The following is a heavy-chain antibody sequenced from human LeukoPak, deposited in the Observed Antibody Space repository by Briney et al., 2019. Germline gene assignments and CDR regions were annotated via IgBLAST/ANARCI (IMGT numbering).Heavy chain of an antibody. V-gene: IGHV1-69*05. Sequence: ASVKVSCKASGGTFSSYAISWVRQAPGQGLEWMGGIIPIFGTANYAQKFQGRVTITTDESTSTAYMELSSVRSEDTAVYYCARAGTILGVVKDWGQGTLVTVSS. CDR1: GGTFSSYA. CDR3: ARAGTILGVVKD. J-gene: IGHJ4*02. CDR2: IIPIFGTA. D-gene: IGHD3-3*01.